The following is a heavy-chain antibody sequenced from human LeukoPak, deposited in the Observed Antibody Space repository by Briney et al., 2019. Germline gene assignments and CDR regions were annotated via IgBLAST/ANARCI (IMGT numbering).Heavy chain of an antibody. J-gene: IGHJ6*03. CDR1: GFTFSSYG. D-gene: IGHD5-18*01. Sequence: GGSLRLSCAASGFTFSSYGMHWVRQAPGKGLEWVAVIWYDGSNKYYADSVKGRFTISRDNSKNTLYLQMNSLRAEDTAVYYCAKVDTAMVETYYYYMDVWGKGTTVTVSS. CDR2: IWYDGSNK. V-gene: IGHV3-33*06. CDR3: AKVDTAMVETYYYYMDV.